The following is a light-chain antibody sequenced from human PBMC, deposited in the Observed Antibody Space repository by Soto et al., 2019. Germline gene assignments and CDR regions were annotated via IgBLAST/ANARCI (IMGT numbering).Light chain of an antibody. CDR3: YQYGSSPLT. CDR1: QGVDSSD. CDR2: GTS. V-gene: IGKV3-20*01. J-gene: IGKJ4*01. Sequence: EVVLTQSPGTVSLSPGERATLSCRASQGVDSSDLAWYQQRPGQSPRLLIYGTSSRATGVPDRFSGSGSRTDFTLTINRLEPEDSAVYYFYQYGSSPLTFGGGTKVEIK.